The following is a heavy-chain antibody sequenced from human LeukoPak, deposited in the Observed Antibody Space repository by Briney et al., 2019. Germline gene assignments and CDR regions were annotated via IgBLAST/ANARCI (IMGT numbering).Heavy chain of an antibody. CDR1: GFTFSSYA. V-gene: IGHV3-30-3*01. CDR3: ASGCSSTSCYEGDY. CDR2: ISYDGSNK. D-gene: IGHD2-2*01. J-gene: IGHJ4*02. Sequence: GGSLRLSCAASGFTFSSYAMHWVRQAPGKGLEWVAVISYDGSNKYYADSVKGRFTISRDNSKNTLYLQMNSLRAEDTAVYYCASGCSSTSCYEGDYWGQGTLVTVSS.